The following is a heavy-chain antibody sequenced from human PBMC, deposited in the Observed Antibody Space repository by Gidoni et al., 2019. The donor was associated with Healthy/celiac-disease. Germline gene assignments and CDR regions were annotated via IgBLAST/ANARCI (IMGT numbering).Heavy chain of an antibody. V-gene: IGHV4-34*01. CDR2: INHSGST. CDR1: GGSFSGYY. D-gene: IGHD6-6*01. CDR3: ARVRYSSSSAYYYYMDV. Sequence: QVQLQQWGAGLLKPSETLSLTCAVYGGSFSGYYWSWIRQPPGKGLEWIGEINHSGSTNYNPSLKSRVTISVDTSKNQFSLKLSSVTAADTAVYYCARVRYSSSSAYYYYMDVWGKGTTVTVSS. J-gene: IGHJ6*03.